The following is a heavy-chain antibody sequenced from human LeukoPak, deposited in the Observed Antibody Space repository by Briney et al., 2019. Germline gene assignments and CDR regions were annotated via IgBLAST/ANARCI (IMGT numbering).Heavy chain of an antibody. CDR3: AREAGISRPLDY. J-gene: IGHJ4*02. CDR2: ISTTGSP. CDR1: GASLKTFY. V-gene: IGHV4-4*07. Sequence: KPSETLSLTCTISGASLKTFYWTWLRQPAGKGLEWIGRISTTGSPNYNAYLKSRLSISMDTSRSQFSLKLSSVTAADTAVYYCAREAGISRPLDYWGQGTLVTVSS.